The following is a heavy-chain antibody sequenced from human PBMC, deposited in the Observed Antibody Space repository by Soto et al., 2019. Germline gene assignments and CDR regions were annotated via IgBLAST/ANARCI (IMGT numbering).Heavy chain of an antibody. CDR1: GGSISSGDYY. J-gene: IGHJ4*02. CDR2: IYYSGST. D-gene: IGHD3-22*01. CDR3: ARDVYDSSGYYKGKNYFDY. Sequence: QVQLQESGPGLVKPSQTLSLTCTVSGGSISSGDYYWSWIRQPPGKGLEWLGYIYYSGSTYYNPSLQSRVNIPVDTSKNQFSLKLSSVTAADTAVYYCARDVYDSSGYYKGKNYFDYWGQGTLVTVSS. V-gene: IGHV4-30-4*01.